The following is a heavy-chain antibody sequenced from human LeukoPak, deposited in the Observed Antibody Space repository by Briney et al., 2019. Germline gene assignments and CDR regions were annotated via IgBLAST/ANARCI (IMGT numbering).Heavy chain of an antibody. V-gene: IGHV4-59*08. CDR3: ARHPGEWESIDY. Sequence: SETLSLTCTVSGGSISSYYWSWIRQPPGKGLEWFGYIYYSGSTNYNPSLKSRVTISVDTSKNQFSLKLSSVTAADTAVYYCARHPGEWESIDYWGQGTLVTVSS. D-gene: IGHD1-26*01. CDR2: IYYSGST. J-gene: IGHJ4*02. CDR1: GGSISSYY.